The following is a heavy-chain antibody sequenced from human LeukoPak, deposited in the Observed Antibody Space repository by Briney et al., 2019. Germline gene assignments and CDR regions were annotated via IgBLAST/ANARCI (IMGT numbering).Heavy chain of an antibody. J-gene: IGHJ4*02. D-gene: IGHD6-19*01. V-gene: IGHV4-34*01. CDR1: GGSFSGYY. Sequence: SETLSLTCAVYGGSFSGYYWSWIRQPPGKGLEWIGEINHSGSTNYNPSLQSRVTISVDTSKNQFSLKLSSVTAADTAVYYCARSPPGGGWYWFDYWGQGALVTVSS. CDR2: INHSGST. CDR3: ARSPPGGGWYWFDY.